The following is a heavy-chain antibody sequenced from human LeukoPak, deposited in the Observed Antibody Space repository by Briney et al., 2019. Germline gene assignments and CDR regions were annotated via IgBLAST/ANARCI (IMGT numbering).Heavy chain of an antibody. J-gene: IGHJ6*04. V-gene: IGHV3-7*01. CDR3: AELGITMIGGV. CDR2: IKQDGSEK. CDR1: GFTFSSYW. D-gene: IGHD3-10*02. Sequence: GGSLRLSCAASGFTFSSYWMSWVRQAPGKGLEWVANIKQDGSEKHYVDSVKGRFTISRDNAKNSLYLQMNSLRAEDTAVYYCAELGITMIGGVWGKGTTVTISS.